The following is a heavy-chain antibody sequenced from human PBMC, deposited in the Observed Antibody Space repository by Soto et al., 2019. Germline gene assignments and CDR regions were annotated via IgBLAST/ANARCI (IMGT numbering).Heavy chain of an antibody. CDR1: GYSFTSYW. J-gene: IGHJ5*02. Sequence: GEALKISCKGSGYSFTSYWVGWVRQMPGKGLEWMGISYPGDSDTRYSPSFQGQVTISADKSIRTSYLQWSSLKPSDTAMYYCAKSSGVKANWFDPWGQGTLVSVSS. CDR2: SYPGDSDT. CDR3: AKSSGVKANWFDP. V-gene: IGHV5-51*01. D-gene: IGHD3-22*01.